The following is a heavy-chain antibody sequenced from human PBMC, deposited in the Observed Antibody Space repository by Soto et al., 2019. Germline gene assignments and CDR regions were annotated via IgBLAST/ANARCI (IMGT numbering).Heavy chain of an antibody. J-gene: IGHJ3*02. V-gene: IGHV3-11*06. D-gene: IGHD5-18*01. CDR3: ARPDTAMVIYGAGSNAFDI. Sequence: GGSLRLSCAASGFTFSDYYMSWIRQAPGKGLEWVSYISSSSSYTNYADSVKGRFTISRDNAKNSLYLQMNSLRAEDTAVYYCARPDTAMVIYGAGSNAFDIWGQGTMVTVSS. CDR1: GFTFSDYY. CDR2: ISSSSSYT.